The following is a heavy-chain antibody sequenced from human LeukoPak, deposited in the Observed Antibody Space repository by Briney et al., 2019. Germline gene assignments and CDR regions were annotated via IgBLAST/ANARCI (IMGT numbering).Heavy chain of an antibody. Sequence: ASVKVSCKASGYTFTGYYIHWVRQAPGQGLEWMGRINPNSGGTNSAQKFQGRVTMTWDTSVNTAYLELGSLRSDDTAVYYCARLDGTGRSHIMIDYWGQGTLVTVSS. V-gene: IGHV1-2*06. J-gene: IGHJ4*02. CDR2: INPNSGGT. CDR3: ARLDGTGRSHIMIDY. D-gene: IGHD1-14*01. CDR1: GYTFTGYY.